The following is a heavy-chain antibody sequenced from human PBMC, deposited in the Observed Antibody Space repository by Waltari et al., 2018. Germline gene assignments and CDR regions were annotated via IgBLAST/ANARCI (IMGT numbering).Heavy chain of an antibody. Sequence: QVQLVESGGGVVQPGRSLRLSCAASGFTFSSYAMHWVRQAPGKGLEWVAVLSYGGSNKYYADSVKGRFTISGDNSKNTLYLQMNSLRAEDTAVYYCARSDDIVTGGRTIYYYGMDVWGQGTTVTVSS. J-gene: IGHJ6*02. V-gene: IGHV3-30-3*01. CDR2: LSYGGSNK. CDR1: GFTFSSYA. D-gene: IGHD3-9*01. CDR3: ARSDDIVTGGRTIYYYGMDV.